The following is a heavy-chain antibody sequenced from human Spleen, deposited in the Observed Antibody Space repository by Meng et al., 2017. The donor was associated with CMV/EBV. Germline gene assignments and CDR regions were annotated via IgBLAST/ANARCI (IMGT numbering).Heavy chain of an antibody. V-gene: IGHV2-5*02. J-gene: IGHJ4*02. D-gene: IGHD5-24*01. CDR3: ARLLRGGYHYDS. Sequence: QITLKESGPTLVKPTQTLTPTCTCSGFSVITSDVGVSWIRQPPGKALELLALNWWDDDKRYNPSLNSRLFISKDASKNEVLPTVTNVDPGDTATYFCARLLRGGYHYDSWGQGTLVTVSS. CDR2: NWWDDDK. CDR1: GFSVITSDVG.